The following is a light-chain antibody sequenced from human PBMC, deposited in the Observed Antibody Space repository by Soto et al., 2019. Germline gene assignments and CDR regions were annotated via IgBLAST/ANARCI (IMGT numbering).Light chain of an antibody. CDR3: QQRGIWPLT. V-gene: IGKV3-11*01. CDR2: DAS. J-gene: IGKJ5*01. CDR1: QSVSSY. Sequence: EIVLTQSPATLSLSPGERATLSCRASQSVSSYLAWYQQKPGQAPRLLIYDASNRATGIPARFSGSGSGTDFTLTISSLEPEDFAVYYCQQRGIWPLTFGQGTRLEIK.